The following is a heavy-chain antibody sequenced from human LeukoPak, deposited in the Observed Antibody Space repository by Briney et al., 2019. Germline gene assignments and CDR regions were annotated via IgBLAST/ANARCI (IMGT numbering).Heavy chain of an antibody. CDR2: ISYDGSNK. D-gene: IGHD2-2*01. Sequence: PGGSLRLSCAASGFTFNNYAMTWVRQAPGKGLEWVAVISYDGSNKYYADSVKGRFTISRDNAKNTLYLQMNSLRGEDTAVYYCTRDLRYCTSTSCYDPYFDHWGQGTLVTVSS. V-gene: IGHV3-30-3*01. CDR1: GFTFNNYA. J-gene: IGHJ4*02. CDR3: TRDLRYCTSTSCYDPYFDH.